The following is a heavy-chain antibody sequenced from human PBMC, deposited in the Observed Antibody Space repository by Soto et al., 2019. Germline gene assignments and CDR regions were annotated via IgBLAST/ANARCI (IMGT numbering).Heavy chain of an antibody. CDR3: ASMKNYYDSSAAWFDP. Sequence: SVKFSCKASGGTFSRYAISWVRQAPGQGLEWMGGIIPIFGTANYAQKCQGRVTITADESTSTAYMELSSLRSEDTAVYYCASMKNYYDSSAAWFDPWGQGTLVTVSS. CDR1: GGTFSRYA. D-gene: IGHD3-22*01. V-gene: IGHV1-69*13. J-gene: IGHJ5*02. CDR2: IIPIFGTA.